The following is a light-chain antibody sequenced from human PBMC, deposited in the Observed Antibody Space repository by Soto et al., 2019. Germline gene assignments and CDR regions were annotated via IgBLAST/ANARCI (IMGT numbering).Light chain of an antibody. J-gene: IGKJ1*01. CDR3: QQYYRSWT. V-gene: IGKV3-20*01. Sequence: EIVLTQSPGTLSLSPGERATLSCRASQSVSHNYLAWYQQKPGQSPTLLIYGASSRATGIPDRFSGSGSGTDFILTISGLEPEDFAVYYCQQYYRSWTFGQGTKVEIK. CDR1: QSVSHNY. CDR2: GAS.